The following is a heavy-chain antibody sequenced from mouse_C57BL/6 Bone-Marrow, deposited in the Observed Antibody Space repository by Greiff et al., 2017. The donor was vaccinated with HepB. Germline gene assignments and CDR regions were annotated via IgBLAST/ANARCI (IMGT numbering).Heavy chain of an antibody. CDR3: ARAEGDGYYGFDY. D-gene: IGHD2-3*01. J-gene: IGHJ2*01. CDR1: GYTFTSYG. V-gene: IGHV1-81*01. CDR2: IYPRSGNT. Sequence: QVQLQQSGAELARPGASVKLSCKASGYTFTSYGISWVKQRTGQGLEWIGEIYPRSGNTYYNEKFKGKATLTADKSSSTAYMQFSSLTSEDSAIYYCARAEGDGYYGFDYWGQGTTLTVSS.